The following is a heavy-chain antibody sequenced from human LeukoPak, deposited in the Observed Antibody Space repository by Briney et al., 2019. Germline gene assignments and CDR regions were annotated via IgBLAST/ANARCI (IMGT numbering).Heavy chain of an antibody. CDR2: IIASGGHR. CDR1: GFTFNNYA. D-gene: IGHD3-22*01. J-gene: IGHJ4*02. Sequence: HPGGSLRRSCVASGFTFNNYAMSWVRQAPGKGLEWVSGIIASGGHRYYADSAKGRLAISRDSSKNTLYLEMNSLRGEDTAVYYCAKDDSRALDHFDHWGQGTVVTASS. CDR3: AKDDSRALDHFDH. V-gene: IGHV3-23*01.